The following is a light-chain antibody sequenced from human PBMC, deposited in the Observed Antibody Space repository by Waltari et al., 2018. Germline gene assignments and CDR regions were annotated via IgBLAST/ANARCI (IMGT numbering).Light chain of an antibody. CDR3: SSYTSSSTYVV. CDR2: GVS. CDR1: SSDVGGHNY. J-gene: IGLJ2*01. Sequence: QSALTQPASVSGSPGQSITISCTGTSSDVGGHNYVSWYQQHPGKAPKLMISGVSNRPSGVSKRFSGSKSGHTASLTISGLQAEDEADYYCSSYTSSSTYVVFGGGTRLTVL. V-gene: IGLV2-14*03.